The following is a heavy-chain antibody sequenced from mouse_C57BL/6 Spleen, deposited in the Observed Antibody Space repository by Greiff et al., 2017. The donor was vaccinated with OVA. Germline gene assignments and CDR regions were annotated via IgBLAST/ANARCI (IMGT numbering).Heavy chain of an antibody. CDR2: IYPGSGNT. CDR3: ARRDGSPYWCFDV. D-gene: IGHD1-1*01. V-gene: IGHV1-66*01. Sequence: QVQLQQSGPELVKPGASVKISCKASGYSFTSYYIHWVKQRPGQGLEWIGWIYPGSGNTKYNEKFKGKATLTADTSSSTAYMQLSSLTSEDSAVYYCARRDGSPYWCFDVWGTGTTVTVSS. CDR1: GYSFTSYY. J-gene: IGHJ1*03.